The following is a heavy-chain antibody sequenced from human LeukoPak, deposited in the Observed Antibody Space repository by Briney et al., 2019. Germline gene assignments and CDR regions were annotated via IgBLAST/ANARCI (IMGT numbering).Heavy chain of an antibody. Sequence: GGSLRLSCAASGFTFSSYAMSWVRQAPGKGLERVSAISGSGGSTYYADSVKGWLTISRDNSKNTLYLQMNSLRAEDTAVYYCAKDHFGTYYYDSSGYFGYDYWGQGTLVTVSS. V-gene: IGHV3-23*01. D-gene: IGHD3-22*01. J-gene: IGHJ4*02. CDR1: GFTFSSYA. CDR3: AKDHFGTYYYDSSGYFGYDY. CDR2: ISGSGGST.